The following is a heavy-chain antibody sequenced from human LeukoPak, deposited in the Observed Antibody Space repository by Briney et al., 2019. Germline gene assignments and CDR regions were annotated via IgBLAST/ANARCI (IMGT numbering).Heavy chain of an antibody. J-gene: IGHJ4*02. V-gene: IGHV4-34*01. Sequence: KPSETLSLTCAVYGGSFSGYYWSWIRQPPGKGLEWIGEINHSGSTNYNPSLKSRVTISVDTSKNQFSLKLSSVTAADTAVYYCARGSRYLVYYFDYWGQGTLVTVSS. CDR3: ARGSRYLVYYFDY. CDR2: INHSGST. CDR1: GGSFSGYY. D-gene: IGHD3-9*01.